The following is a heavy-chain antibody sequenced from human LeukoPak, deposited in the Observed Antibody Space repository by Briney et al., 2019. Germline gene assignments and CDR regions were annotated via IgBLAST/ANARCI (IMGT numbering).Heavy chain of an antibody. CDR1: GFTFSSNY. Sequence: GGSLRLSCAASGFTFSSNYMSWVRQAPGKGLEWVSVIYSGGSTYHADSVKGRFTISRDNSKTTLYLQMNSLRAEDTAVYYCARGGPAAGRFDYWGQGTLVTVSS. J-gene: IGHJ4*02. CDR3: ARGGPAAGRFDY. D-gene: IGHD6-13*01. CDR2: IYSGGST. V-gene: IGHV3-66*01.